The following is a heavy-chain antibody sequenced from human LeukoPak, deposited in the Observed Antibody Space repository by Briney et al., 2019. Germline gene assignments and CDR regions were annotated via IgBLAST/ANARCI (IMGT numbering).Heavy chain of an antibody. CDR1: GFAVSSNY. V-gene: IGHV3-33*08. J-gene: IGHJ6*02. Sequence: GGSLRLSRAASGFAVSSNYMHWVRQAPGKGLEWVAVIWYDGSNKYYADSVKGRFTISRDNSKNTLYLQMNSLIAEDTAVYYCARDLAQYYYYYYGMDVWGQGTTVTVSS. CDR2: IWYDGSNK. CDR3: ARDLAQYYYYYYGMDV.